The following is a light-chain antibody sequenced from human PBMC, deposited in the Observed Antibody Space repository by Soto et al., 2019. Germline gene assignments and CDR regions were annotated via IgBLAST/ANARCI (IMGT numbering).Light chain of an antibody. Sequence: SSLSSSVGDRVTITCRASQSISSYLNWYQQKPGKAPKLLIYAASSLQSGVPSRFSGSGSGTDFTLTISSLQPEDFATYYCQQSYSTPPFTFGPGTKVDIK. CDR1: QSISSY. CDR2: AAS. V-gene: IGKV1-39*01. J-gene: IGKJ3*01. CDR3: QQSYSTPPFT.